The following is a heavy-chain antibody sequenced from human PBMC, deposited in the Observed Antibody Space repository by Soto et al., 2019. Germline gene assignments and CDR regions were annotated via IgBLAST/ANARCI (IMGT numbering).Heavy chain of an antibody. Sequence: ESGGGVDQPGRSLRLSCAASGFTFSSYGMHWVRQAPGKGLEWVAVISYDGSNKYYADSVKGRFTISRDNSKNTLYLQMNSLRAEDTAVYYCAKDLTQYSGYDYDGMDVWGQGTTVTVSS. CDR3: AKDLTQYSGYDYDGMDV. J-gene: IGHJ6*02. CDR2: ISYDGSNK. D-gene: IGHD5-12*01. CDR1: GFTFSSYG. V-gene: IGHV3-30*18.